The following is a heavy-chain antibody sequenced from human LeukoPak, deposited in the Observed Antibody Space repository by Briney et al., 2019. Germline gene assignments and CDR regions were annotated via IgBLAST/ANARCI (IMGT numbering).Heavy chain of an antibody. D-gene: IGHD3-22*01. CDR3: ARDHYYDSSGPLDY. Sequence: GGSLRLSCAASGFTFSDYYMSWIRQAPGKGLEWVPYISSSGSTIYYADSVKGRFTISRDNAKNSLYLQMNSLRAEDTAVYYCARDHYYDSSGPLDYWGQGTLVTVSS. CDR1: GFTFSDYY. CDR2: ISSSGSTI. J-gene: IGHJ4*02. V-gene: IGHV3-11*01.